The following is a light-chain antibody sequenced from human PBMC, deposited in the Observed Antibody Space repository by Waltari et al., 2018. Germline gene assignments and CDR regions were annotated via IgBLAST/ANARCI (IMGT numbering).Light chain of an antibody. V-gene: IGLV2-14*01. Sequence: QSALTQPASVSGSPGQSITISCTGTSSDLGAYNSVPWYQQPPGKAPKLIIYEAPNRPPGVSTRLSGSKSGNTASLTISGLQAEDEADYYCSSFTTSSILFGGGTKLAVL. CDR3: SSFTTSSIL. CDR2: EAP. CDR1: SSDLGAYNS. J-gene: IGLJ2*01.